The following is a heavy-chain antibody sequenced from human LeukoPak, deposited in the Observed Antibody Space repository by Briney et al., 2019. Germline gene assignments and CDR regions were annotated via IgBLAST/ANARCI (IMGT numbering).Heavy chain of an antibody. J-gene: IGHJ4*02. Sequence: SVKVSCKASGYTFTSYGISWVRQAPGQGLEWMGRIIPILGIANYAQKFQGRVTITADKSTSTAYMELSSLRSEDTAVYYCARGGAHYGDYGGYWGQGTLVTVSS. CDR2: IIPILGIA. D-gene: IGHD4-17*01. CDR1: GYTFTSYG. V-gene: IGHV1-69*04. CDR3: ARGGAHYGDYGGY.